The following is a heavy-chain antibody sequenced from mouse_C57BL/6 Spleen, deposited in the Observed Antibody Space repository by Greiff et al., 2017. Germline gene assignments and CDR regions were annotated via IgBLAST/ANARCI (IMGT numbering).Heavy chain of an antibody. D-gene: IGHD3-2*02. J-gene: IGHJ4*01. V-gene: IGHV1-53*01. Sequence: QVQLQQPGTELVKPGASVKLSCKASGYTFTSYWMHWVKQRPGQGLEWIGNINPSNGGTNYNEKFKSKATLTVDKSSSTAYMQLSSLTSEDSAVSYCARTAQATRAMDYWGQGTSVTVSS. CDR3: ARTAQATRAMDY. CDR2: INPSNGGT. CDR1: GYTFTSYW.